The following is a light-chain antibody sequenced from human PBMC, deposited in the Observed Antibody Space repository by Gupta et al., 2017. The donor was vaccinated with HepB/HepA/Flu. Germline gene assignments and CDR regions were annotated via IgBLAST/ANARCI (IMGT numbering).Light chain of an antibody. CDR3: ASCDARRGAWL. CDR1: SSNIGIDI. J-gene: IGLJ3*02. Sequence: SGLTQPPSVSGAPGQRVAISCSGSSSNIGIDIVNWYQQFPGTAPRLLIYRNHQRPSGVPDRFSDSKYGTSAALAISGLQAEDEADYYCASCDARRGAWLFGGGTKLTVL. CDR2: RNH. V-gene: IGLV1-44*01.